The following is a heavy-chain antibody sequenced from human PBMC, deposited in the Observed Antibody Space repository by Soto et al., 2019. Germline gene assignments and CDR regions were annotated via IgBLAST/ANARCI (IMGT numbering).Heavy chain of an antibody. J-gene: IGHJ1*01. CDR3: ARDQDYSNYNTEYFLH. CDR1: GFTFSNFW. D-gene: IGHD4-4*01. V-gene: IGHV3-7*01. CDR2: INQDGVEQ. Sequence: LRVSCATSGFTFSNFWMSWVRQAPGKGLEWVANINQDGVEQNYVDSVKGRFTISRDTANNSLYLQMHSLRAEDTAVYYRARDQDYSNYNTEYFLHWGQGTLVSVAS.